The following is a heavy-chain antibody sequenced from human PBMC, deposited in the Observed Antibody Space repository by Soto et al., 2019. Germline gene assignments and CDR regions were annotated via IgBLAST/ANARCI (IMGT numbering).Heavy chain of an antibody. V-gene: IGHV4-59*02. Sequence: SETLSLTCSVTGASVSTYSWSWIRQPPGKGLEWIGHIHSSGGTNYTPSLRSRVTMSVDTSKNQFSLNLTSLTAADTAVYYCARGGSSVSGVVRWFDPWGQGTLVTVSS. CDR1: GASVSTYS. D-gene: IGHD1-26*01. CDR2: IHSSGGT. CDR3: ARGGSSVSGVVRWFDP. J-gene: IGHJ5*02.